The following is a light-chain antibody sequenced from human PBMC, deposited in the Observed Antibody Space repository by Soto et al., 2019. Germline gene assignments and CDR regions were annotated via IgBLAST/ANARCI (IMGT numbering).Light chain of an antibody. Sequence: IMMTPPPPSLSVPPGQPASISCTSSQGLLHSDGKTYLYWYLQKPGQSPQLLISEVSNRFSGVPDRFSGGGSGTDFTLKISRVEAEDVGVYYCMQSIPLPITFGQGTRLEIK. CDR1: QGLLHSDGKTY. J-gene: IGKJ5*01. CDR2: EVS. CDR3: MQSIPLPIT. V-gene: IGKV2D-29*02.